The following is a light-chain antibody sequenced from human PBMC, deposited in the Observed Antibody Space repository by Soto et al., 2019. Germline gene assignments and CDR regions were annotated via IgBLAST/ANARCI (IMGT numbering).Light chain of an antibody. J-gene: IGLJ3*02. Sequence: QSVLTQPPSASGTPGQRVTISCSGSNSNIGTNAVYWFQHLPGLAPKVLIYRDDQRPSGVSDRFSGSKSGTSCSLAISGLRSEDEADYSCASWDDTLNAVVFGGGTKLIVL. CDR3: ASWDDTLNAVV. CDR1: NSNIGTNA. CDR2: RDD. V-gene: IGLV1-47*01.